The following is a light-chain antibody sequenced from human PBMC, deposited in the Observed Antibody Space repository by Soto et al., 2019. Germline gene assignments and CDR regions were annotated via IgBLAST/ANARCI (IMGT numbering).Light chain of an antibody. CDR1: QSVSSN. CDR3: QQYDNWPPIT. CDR2: GAS. Sequence: EIVMTQSPATLSVSPGERATLSCRASQSVSSNLAWYQQKPGQAPRLRIYGASTRATGIPARFSGSGSGTDFTLTISRLQSEDFAVYFCQQYDNWPPITFGQGTRLEIK. J-gene: IGKJ5*01. V-gene: IGKV3-15*01.